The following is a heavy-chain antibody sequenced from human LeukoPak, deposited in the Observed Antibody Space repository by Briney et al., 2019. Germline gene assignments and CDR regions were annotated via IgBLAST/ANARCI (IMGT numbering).Heavy chain of an antibody. J-gene: IGHJ4*02. V-gene: IGHV3-74*01. CDR3: ARDYYDSSGYYYFDY. CDR2: INSDGSST. D-gene: IGHD3-22*01. CDR1: GFTFSSYW. Sequence: GGSLRLSCAASGFTFSSYWMHWVRQAPGKGLVWVSRINSDGSSTSYADSVKGRFTISRDNAKNTLYLQMNSLRAEDTAVYYCARDYYDSSGYYYFDYWGQGTLVTVSS.